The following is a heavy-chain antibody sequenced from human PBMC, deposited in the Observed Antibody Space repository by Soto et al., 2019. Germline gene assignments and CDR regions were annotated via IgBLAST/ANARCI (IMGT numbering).Heavy chain of an antibody. D-gene: IGHD3-3*01. CDR1: GYTFTSYD. CDR3: ARSITIFGVVTFHYYYYYTDV. Sequence: ASVKVSCKASGYTFTSYDINWVRQATGQGLEWMGWMNPNSGNTGYAQKFQGRVTMTRNTSISTAYMELSSLRSEDTAVYYCARSITIFGVVTFHYYYYYTDVWGKGTTVTVPS. J-gene: IGHJ6*03. V-gene: IGHV1-8*01. CDR2: MNPNSGNT.